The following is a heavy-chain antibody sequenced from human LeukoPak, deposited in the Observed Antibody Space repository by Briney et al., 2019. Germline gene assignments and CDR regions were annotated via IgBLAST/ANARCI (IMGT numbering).Heavy chain of an antibody. CDR3: ARGSSGWYGYYFDY. J-gene: IGHJ4*02. Sequence: SETLSLTCTVSGGSISSYSWNWIRQPPGKGLEYIGYIYYSGSTNYNPSLKSRITISVDTSKNQFSLKLNSVTAADTAVYYCARGSSGWYGYYFDYWGQGTLVTVSS. CDR2: IYYSGST. CDR1: GGSISSYS. V-gene: IGHV4-59*01. D-gene: IGHD6-19*01.